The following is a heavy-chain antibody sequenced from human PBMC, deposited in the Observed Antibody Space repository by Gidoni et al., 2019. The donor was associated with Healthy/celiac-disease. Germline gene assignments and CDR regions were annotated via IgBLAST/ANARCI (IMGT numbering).Heavy chain of an antibody. CDR2: IDPSDSTT. D-gene: IGHD2-15*01. CDR1: GYSFPSYC. V-gene: IGHV5-10-1*03. CDR3: ARREGRMGCSGGSCHWAWFDP. J-gene: IGHJ5*02. Sequence: VQLVQSGAELKKLGESLRISCNGSGYSFPSYCISWVNQMPGKGLEWMGRIDPSDSTTNYSPYFQGDVTSSANKSNSTAYLQWSSMKASDTAMYYCARREGRMGCSGGSCHWAWFDPWGQGTLVTVSS.